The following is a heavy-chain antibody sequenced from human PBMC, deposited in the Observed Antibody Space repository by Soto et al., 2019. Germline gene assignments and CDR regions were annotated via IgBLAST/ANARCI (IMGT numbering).Heavy chain of an antibody. J-gene: IGHJ3*01. D-gene: IGHD4-17*01. V-gene: IGHV4-59*06. CDR1: GGSISSYY. CDR3: ARARLRAVYAFDF. CDR2: IYYNGNT. Sequence: SETLSLTCTVSGGSISSYYWSRIRQPPGKGLEWIGYIYYNGNTYFSPSLKSRLTISIDTSKNQFSLKLSSVTAADTAMYYCARARLRAVYAFDFWGQGTMVTVSS.